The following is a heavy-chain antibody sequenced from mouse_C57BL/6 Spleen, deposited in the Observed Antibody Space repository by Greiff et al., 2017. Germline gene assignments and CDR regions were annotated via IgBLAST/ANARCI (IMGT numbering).Heavy chain of an antibody. V-gene: IGHV3-6*01. CDR3: AREPYWYFDV. J-gene: IGHJ1*03. CDR2: ISYDGSN. Sequence: ESGPGLVKPSQSLSLTCSVTGYSITSGYYWNWIRQFPGNKLEWMGYISYDGSNNYNPSLKNRISITRDTSKNQFFLKLNSVTTEDTATYYCAREPYWYFDVWGTGTTVTVSS. CDR1: GYSITSGYY.